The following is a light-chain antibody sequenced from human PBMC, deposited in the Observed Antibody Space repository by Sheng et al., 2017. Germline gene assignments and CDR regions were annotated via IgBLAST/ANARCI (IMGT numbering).Light chain of an antibody. Sequence: DIQMTQSPSTLSASVGDRVTITCRASQSISSWLAWYQQKPGTAPKLLIYKASSLESGVPSRFSGSGSGTEFTLTISSLQPDDFATYYCQHYNTYWTFGQGT. V-gene: IGKV1-5*03. CDR3: QHYNTYWT. CDR1: QSISSW. J-gene: IGKJ1*01. CDR2: KAS.